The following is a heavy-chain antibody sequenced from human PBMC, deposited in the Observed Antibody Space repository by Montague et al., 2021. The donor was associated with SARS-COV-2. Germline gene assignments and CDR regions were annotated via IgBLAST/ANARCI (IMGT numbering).Heavy chain of an antibody. D-gene: IGHD5-18*01. CDR3: ARALWLRGWFDP. J-gene: IGHJ5*02. CDR2: IYYSAST. V-gene: IGHV4-31*03. Sequence: TLFLTCTVSGGSISSGGYYWSWIRQHPGQGLEWIGYIYYSASTYSNPSLKSRVTISVDTSKNQFSLKLSSVTAADTAVYYCARALWLRGWFDPWGQGTLVTVSS. CDR1: GGSISSGGYY.